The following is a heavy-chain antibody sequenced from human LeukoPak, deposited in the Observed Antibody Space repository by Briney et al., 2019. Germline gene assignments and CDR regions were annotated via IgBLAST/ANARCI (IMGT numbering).Heavy chain of an antibody. CDR2: VHLSGAT. Sequence: SETLSLTCAVSGGSITTTNWWSWVRQPPGKGLEWIGEVHLSGATNYNPSLEGRVSMSIDKSKNHLSLEVTSVTAADTAIYYCTRESGAFSPFGFWGQGTLLTVSS. V-gene: IGHV4-4*02. J-gene: IGHJ4*02. CDR1: GGSITTTNW. D-gene: IGHD1-26*01. CDR3: TRESGAFSPFGF.